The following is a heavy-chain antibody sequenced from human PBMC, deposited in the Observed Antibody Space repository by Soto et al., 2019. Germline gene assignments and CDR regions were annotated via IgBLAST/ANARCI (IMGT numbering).Heavy chain of an antibody. CDR2: ISAHNGNT. CDR3: ARMGYCSGGSCYPGSGDY. CDR1: GYSFTGYG. J-gene: IGHJ4*02. V-gene: IGHV1-18*04. D-gene: IGHD2-15*01. Sequence: ASVKVSCKASGYSFTGYGISWVRQAPGQGLEWMGWISAHNGNTAYAQKLQGRVTMTTDTATNTAYMELRSLRSDDTALYYCARMGYCSGGSCYPGSGDYWGQGTLVTVSS.